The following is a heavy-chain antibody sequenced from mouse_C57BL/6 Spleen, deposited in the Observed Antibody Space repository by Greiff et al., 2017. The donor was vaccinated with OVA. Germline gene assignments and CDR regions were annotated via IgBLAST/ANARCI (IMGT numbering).Heavy chain of an antibody. J-gene: IGHJ4*01. D-gene: IGHD2-14*01. V-gene: IGHV5-16*01. CDR3: ARDLGDYDAMDY. Sequence: EVMLVESEGGLVQPGSSMKLSCTASGFTFSDYYMAWVRQVPEKGLEWVANINYDGSSTYYLDSLKSRFIISRDNAKNILYLQMSSLKSEDTATYYCARDLGDYDAMDYWGQGTSVTVSS. CDR1: GFTFSDYY. CDR2: INYDGSST.